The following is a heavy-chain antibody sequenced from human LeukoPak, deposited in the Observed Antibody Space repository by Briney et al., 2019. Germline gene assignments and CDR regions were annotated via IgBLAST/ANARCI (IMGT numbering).Heavy chain of an antibody. V-gene: IGHV1-46*01. D-gene: IGHD3-22*01. Sequence: ASVKVSCKTSGYTFISHHLHWLRQAPGQGLEWMGVINPDGGTTIYAQNFQGRVTMTRDMSTSTVYMELTGLRSEDTAIFYCARGRFDGYSDGRGYYAWYFDLWGRGTLVTVSS. CDR2: INPDGGTT. CDR1: GYTFISHH. CDR3: ARGRFDGYSDGRGYYAWYFDL. J-gene: IGHJ2*01.